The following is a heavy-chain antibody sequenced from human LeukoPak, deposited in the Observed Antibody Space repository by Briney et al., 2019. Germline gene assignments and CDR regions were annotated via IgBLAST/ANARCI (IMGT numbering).Heavy chain of an antibody. J-gene: IGHJ3*02. V-gene: IGHV1-18*04. Sequence: ASVKVSCKASGYTFTSLYMHWVRQAPGQGLEWMGWISAYNGNTNYAQKLQGRVTMTIDTSTSTAYMELRSLRSDDTAVYYCARGALRAFDIWGQGTMVTVSS. CDR2: ISAYNGNT. CDR3: ARGALRAFDI. CDR1: GYTFTSLY.